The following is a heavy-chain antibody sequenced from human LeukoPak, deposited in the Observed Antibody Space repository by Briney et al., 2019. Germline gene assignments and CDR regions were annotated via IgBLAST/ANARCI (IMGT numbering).Heavy chain of an antibody. CDR3: ARERPLIPGYTYYYSEY. CDR1: GYTFTTYA. V-gene: IGHV7-4-1*02. J-gene: IGHJ4*02. Sequence: GASVKVSCKASGYTFTTYAMNWVRQAPGQGLEWMGWINTNTGNPTYAQGFTGRFVFPLDTSVSTAYLQISSLKTEDTAVYYCARERPLIPGYTYYYSEYWGQGTLVTASS. D-gene: IGHD5-18*01. CDR2: INTNTGNP.